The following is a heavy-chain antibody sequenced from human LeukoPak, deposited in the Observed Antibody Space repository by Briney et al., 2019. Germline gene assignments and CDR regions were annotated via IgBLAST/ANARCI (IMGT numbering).Heavy chain of an antibody. Sequence: SQTLSLTCTVSGDSISSGIHYWNWIRQPAGKGLEWIRRNYTSGSTNYNPSLKSRVTISLDTSKNQFSLKLSSVTAADTAVYYCARDRSSNLDYWGQGTLVTVSS. V-gene: IGHV4-61*02. CDR2: NYTSGST. CDR1: GDSISSGIHY. D-gene: IGHD4-11*01. J-gene: IGHJ4*02. CDR3: ARDRSSNLDY.